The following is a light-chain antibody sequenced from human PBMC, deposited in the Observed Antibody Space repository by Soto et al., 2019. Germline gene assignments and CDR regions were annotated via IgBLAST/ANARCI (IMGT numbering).Light chain of an antibody. CDR3: QQYGSSLWT. CDR1: QSLGSD. Sequence: EIVMTQSPGTLSLSPGDTATLSCRASQSLGSDLAWYQQKPGQAPRLLIFGASARPTGIPARFSGSGSGTEFTLTISSLQSEDFAVYYCQQYGSSLWTFGQGTKVDIK. CDR2: GAS. J-gene: IGKJ1*01. V-gene: IGKV3-15*01.